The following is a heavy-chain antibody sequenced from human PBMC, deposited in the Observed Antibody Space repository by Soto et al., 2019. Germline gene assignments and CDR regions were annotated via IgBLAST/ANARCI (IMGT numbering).Heavy chain of an antibody. J-gene: IGHJ4*02. CDR2: IYYSGST. CDR1: GGSISSGGYY. CDR3: PRETVSDYYDSSGPPDW. Sequence: PSETLSLTCTVSGGSISSGGYYWSWIRQHPGKGLEWIGYIYYSGSTYYNPSLKSRVTISVDTSKNQFSLKLSSVTAADTAVYYCPRETVSDYYDSSGPPDWWGQGTLVTVSS. D-gene: IGHD3-22*01. V-gene: IGHV4-31*03.